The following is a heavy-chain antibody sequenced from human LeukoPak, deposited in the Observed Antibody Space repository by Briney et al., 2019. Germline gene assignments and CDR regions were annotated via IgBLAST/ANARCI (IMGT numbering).Heavy chain of an antibody. D-gene: IGHD3-22*01. CDR3: AREGTGNYYDSSGYYFLDY. CDR1: GFTFSSYA. CDR2: ISYDGSNK. Sequence: PGGSLRLSCAASGFTFSSYAMHWVRQAPGKGLEWVAVISYDGSNKYYADSVKDQFTISRDNSKNTLYLQMNSLRAEDTAVYYCAREGTGNYYDSSGYYFLDYWGQGTLVTVSS. J-gene: IGHJ4*02. V-gene: IGHV3-30-3*01.